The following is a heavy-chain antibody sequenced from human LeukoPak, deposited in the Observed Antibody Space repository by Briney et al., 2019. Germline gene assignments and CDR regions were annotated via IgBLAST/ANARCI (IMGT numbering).Heavy chain of an antibody. J-gene: IGHJ4*02. CDR2: IKQDGSDK. Sequence: GGSLRLSCAASGFTFTTYWMSWVRQAPGKGLEWVANIKQDGSDKYYVDSVKGRFTISRDNAKNSLYLQMNSLRAEDTAVYYCAKPLTGGGSWPPFDSWGQGTLVTVSS. CDR3: AKPLTGGGSWPPFDS. CDR1: GFTFTTYW. V-gene: IGHV3-7*01. D-gene: IGHD2-15*01.